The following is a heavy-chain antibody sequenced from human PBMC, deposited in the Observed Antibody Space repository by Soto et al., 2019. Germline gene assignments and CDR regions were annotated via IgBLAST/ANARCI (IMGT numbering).Heavy chain of an antibody. CDR1: GFTFSSYG. V-gene: IGHV3-33*01. CDR2: IWYDGSNK. Sequence: ESGGGVVQPGRSLRLSCAASGFTFSSYGMHWVRQAPGKGLEWVAVIWYDGSNKYYADSVKGRFTISRDNSKNTLYLQMNSLRAEDTAVYYCARDQRYCSGGSCRHHFDYWGQGTLVTVSS. J-gene: IGHJ4*02. CDR3: ARDQRYCSGGSCRHHFDY. D-gene: IGHD2-15*01.